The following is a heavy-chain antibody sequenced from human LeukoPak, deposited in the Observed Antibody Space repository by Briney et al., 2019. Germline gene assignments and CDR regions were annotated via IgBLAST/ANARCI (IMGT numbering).Heavy chain of an antibody. D-gene: IGHD6-13*01. CDR2: IWYDGSIK. Sequence: PGGSLRLSCAASGFTFSSYGMYWVRQAPGKGLEWVAVIWYDGSIKYYGDSVKGRFTISRDSSENTLYLQMSSLRAEDSAVYYCAKGERQQLPYYFYYYIGVWGKGTTVTVSS. CDR1: GFTFSSYG. J-gene: IGHJ6*03. CDR3: AKGERQQLPYYFYYYIGV. V-gene: IGHV3-33*06.